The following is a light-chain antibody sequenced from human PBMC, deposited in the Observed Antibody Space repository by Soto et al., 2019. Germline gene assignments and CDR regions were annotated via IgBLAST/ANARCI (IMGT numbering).Light chain of an antibody. J-gene: IGKJ3*01. Sequence: AIQMTQSPSSLSASVGDRVTITCRASQVIRNDLGWYQQKPGKAPKLLIYAASTLHSGVPSRFSGSGSGTEFTLTISGLQPEDFDTYYCQQYENLQLTFGHGTKVDI. V-gene: IGKV1-6*01. CDR2: AAS. CDR3: QQYENLQLT. CDR1: QVIRND.